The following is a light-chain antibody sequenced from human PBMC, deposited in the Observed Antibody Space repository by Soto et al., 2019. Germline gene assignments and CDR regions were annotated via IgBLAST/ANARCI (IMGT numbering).Light chain of an antibody. Sequence: IDMTHSPASLGASVGDRVSITCRASQDITNYLSWYQSKPGRAPKLLIFAATRVQSGVPSRFSGRGSGSEFTLIISSLQREDFATYFCQQSYSMPLTFGQGTRLEIK. CDR1: QDITNY. CDR2: AAT. V-gene: IGKV1-39*01. CDR3: QQSYSMPLT. J-gene: IGKJ5*01.